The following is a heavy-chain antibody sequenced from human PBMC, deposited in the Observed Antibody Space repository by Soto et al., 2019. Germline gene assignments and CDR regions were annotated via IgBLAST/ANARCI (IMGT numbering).Heavy chain of an antibody. CDR1: DGSISTYDW. CDR2: MFHSGGA. J-gene: IGHJ4*02. CDR3: ATGNVDSMLEY. Sequence: SETLSLTCVVSDGSISTYDWWTWVRQPRGKGLEWIGKMFHSGGADYSPSLKRRVTISADSSKNHSSLMLTAVTAADTAVDDCATGNVDSMLEYWGQG. D-gene: IGHD3-3*01. V-gene: IGHV4-4*02.